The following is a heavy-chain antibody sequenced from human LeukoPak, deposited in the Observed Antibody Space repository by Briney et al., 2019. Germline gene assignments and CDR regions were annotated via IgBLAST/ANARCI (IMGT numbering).Heavy chain of an antibody. CDR1: GFTFSSYG. J-gene: IGHJ4*02. V-gene: IGHV3-30*18. CDR2: ISYDGSNK. D-gene: IGHD4-17*01. CDR3: AKVRTFYGDASIDY. Sequence: PGGSLRLSCAASGFTFSSYGMHWVRQAPGKGLEWVAVISYDGSNKYYADSVKGRFTISRDNSKNTLYLQMNSLRAEDTAVYYCAKVRTFYGDASIDYWGQGTLVTVSS.